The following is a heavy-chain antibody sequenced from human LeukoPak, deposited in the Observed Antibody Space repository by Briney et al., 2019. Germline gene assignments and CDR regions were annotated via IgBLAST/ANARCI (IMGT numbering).Heavy chain of an antibody. Sequence: PGGSLRLSCAASGFTFSSYEMNWVRQAPGKGLEWVSYISSSGSTIYYADSVKGRFTISRDNAKNSLYLQMNSLRAEDTAVYYCAASPPYYYDSSGYHDPFDYWGQGTLVTVSS. CDR3: AASPPYYYDSSGYHDPFDY. CDR1: GFTFSSYE. D-gene: IGHD3-22*01. J-gene: IGHJ4*02. CDR2: ISSSGSTI. V-gene: IGHV3-48*03.